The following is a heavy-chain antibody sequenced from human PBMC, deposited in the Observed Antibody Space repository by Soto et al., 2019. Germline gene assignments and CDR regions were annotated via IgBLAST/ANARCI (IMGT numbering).Heavy chain of an antibody. D-gene: IGHD6-13*01. V-gene: IGHV4-59*01. CDR1: GGSISSYY. Sequence: PSETLCLTCSVSGGSISSYYWSWIRQPPGKGLEWIGYIYYSGSTNYNPSLKSRVTISVDTSKNQFSLKLSSVTAADTAVYYCARDHGSSWTNWFDPWGQGTLVTVS. CDR2: IYYSGST. CDR3: ARDHGSSWTNWFDP. J-gene: IGHJ5*02.